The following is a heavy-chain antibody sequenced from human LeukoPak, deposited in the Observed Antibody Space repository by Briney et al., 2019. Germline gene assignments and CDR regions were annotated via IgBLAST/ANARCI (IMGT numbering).Heavy chain of an antibody. Sequence: GGSLRLSCAASAFTFSSFGMHWVRQAPGKGLEWVAVIWYDGSKKYYADSVKGLFTISRDNSKNTLYLQMNSLRAEDTAVYYCARVANITTFGMDVWGQGTTVTVSS. CDR1: AFTFSSFG. CDR2: IWYDGSKK. V-gene: IGHV3-33*01. CDR3: ARVANITTFGMDV. D-gene: IGHD3-9*01. J-gene: IGHJ6*02.